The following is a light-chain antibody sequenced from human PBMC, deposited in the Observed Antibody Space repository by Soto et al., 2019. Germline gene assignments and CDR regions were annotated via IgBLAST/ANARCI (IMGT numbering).Light chain of an antibody. J-gene: IGLJ1*01. CDR2: RNT. V-gene: IGLV1-47*01. CDR3: EAWDDSLSGHV. Sequence: QSVLTQPPSASGTPGQTVTISCSGSRSNIGNNYVCWYQQLPGAAPKLLIYRNTQRPSGVPDRFSGSKSGTAASLAISGLRSEDEADYFREAWDDSLSGHVFGTGTKVTVL. CDR1: RSNIGNNY.